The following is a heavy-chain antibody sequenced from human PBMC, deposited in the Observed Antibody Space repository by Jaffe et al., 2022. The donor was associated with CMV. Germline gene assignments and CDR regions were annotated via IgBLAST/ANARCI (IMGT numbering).Heavy chain of an antibody. V-gene: IGHV3-9*01. J-gene: IGHJ4*02. CDR3: VKDNGVTWFAGSYHFDY. D-gene: IGHD1-26*01. Sequence: EVQLVESGGGLVQPGTSLRLSCAASGFTFDNFAMHWVRQAPGKGLEWVSGVSWNSDSVGYADSLKGRFTISRDNAKNSLYLQMNSLKAEDTALYYCVKDNGVTWFAGSYHFDYWGQGTLVTVSS. CDR1: GFTFDNFA. CDR2: VSWNSDSV.